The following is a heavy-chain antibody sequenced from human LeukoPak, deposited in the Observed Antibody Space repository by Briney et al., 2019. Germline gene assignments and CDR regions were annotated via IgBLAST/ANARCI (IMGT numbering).Heavy chain of an antibody. CDR3: ARSKINWFDP. CDR2: IYYSGST. CDR1: GGSISSYY. V-gene: IGHV4-59*01. Sequence: SETLSLTCTVSGGSISSYYWSWIRQPPGKGLEWIGYIYYSGSTNYNPSLKSRVTISVDTSKNQFSLKLSPVTTADTAVYYCARSKINWFDPWGQGTLVTVSS. J-gene: IGHJ5*02.